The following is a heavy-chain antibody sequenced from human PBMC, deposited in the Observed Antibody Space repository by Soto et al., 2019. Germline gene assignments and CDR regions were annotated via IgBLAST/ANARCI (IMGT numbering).Heavy chain of an antibody. D-gene: IGHD2-15*01. V-gene: IGHV3-30-3*01. CDR3: ARGGLYCSGGSCYPGY. CDR2: ISYDGSNK. Sequence: QAGGSLRLSCAASGFTFSSYAMHWVRQAPGKGLEWVAVISYDGSNKYYADSVKGRFTISRDNSKNTLYLQMNSLRAEDTAVYYCARGGLYCSGGSCYPGYWGQGTLVTVSS. CDR1: GFTFSSYA. J-gene: IGHJ4*02.